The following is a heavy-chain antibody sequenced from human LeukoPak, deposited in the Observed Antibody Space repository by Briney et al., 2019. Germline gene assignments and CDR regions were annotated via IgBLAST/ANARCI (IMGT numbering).Heavy chain of an antibody. Sequence: GRSLRLSCAASGVAFSSHGMHWVRQAPGKGLEWVAVISYDESNKYYADSVKGRFTISRDNSKNTLYLQMNSLKTEDTAVYYCAKGGRKAVAPDCDYWGQGTLVTVSS. CDR3: AKGGRKAVAPDCDY. D-gene: IGHD6-19*01. CDR1: GVAFSSHG. V-gene: IGHV3-30*18. J-gene: IGHJ4*02. CDR2: ISYDESNK.